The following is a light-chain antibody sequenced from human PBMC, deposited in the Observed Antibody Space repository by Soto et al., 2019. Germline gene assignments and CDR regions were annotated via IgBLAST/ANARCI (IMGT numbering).Light chain of an antibody. J-gene: IGKJ1*01. CDR2: SGY. CDR1: QSVSSS. Sequence: FVVTQSPDTLSLSPGETATLSCRASQSVSSSVAWYQHKPGQPPRLVVYSGYTRSAGIPARFSGSGSGTDFTLTITSLETDDFAVYSCQQRYSSPRVFGPGTKVEVK. CDR3: QQRYSSPRV. V-gene: IGKV3-15*01.